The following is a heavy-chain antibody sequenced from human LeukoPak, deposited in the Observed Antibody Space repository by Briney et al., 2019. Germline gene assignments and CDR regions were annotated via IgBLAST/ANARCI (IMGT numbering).Heavy chain of an antibody. V-gene: IGHV4-34*01. CDR1: GGSFSGYY. CDR2: INHSGST. CDR3: ARKSYRRSIAASKYYFDY. J-gene: IGHJ4*02. D-gene: IGHD6-6*01. Sequence: SETLSLTCAVYGGSFSGYYWSWIRQPPGKGLEWIGEINHSGSTNYNPSLKSRVTISVDTSKNQFSLKLSSVTAADTAVYYCARKSYRRSIAASKYYFDYWGQGTLVTVSS.